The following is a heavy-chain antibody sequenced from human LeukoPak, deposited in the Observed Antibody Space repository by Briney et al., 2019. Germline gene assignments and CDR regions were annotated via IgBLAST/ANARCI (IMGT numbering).Heavy chain of an antibody. Sequence: GGSLRLSCSASGLTFSSFAMHWVRQAPGKGLEYVSAVNNNGGSTFYSDSVKGRFTISRDNSKNTLYLQMSSLRVEDTAVYYCAKKRIGSYYSAADYWGQGTLVTVSS. V-gene: IGHV3-64D*06. D-gene: IGHD1-26*01. CDR1: GLTFSSFA. CDR3: AKKRIGSYYSAADY. J-gene: IGHJ4*02. CDR2: VNNNGGST.